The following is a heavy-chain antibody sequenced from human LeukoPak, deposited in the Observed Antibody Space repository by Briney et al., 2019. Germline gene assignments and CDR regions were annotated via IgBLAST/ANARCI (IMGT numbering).Heavy chain of an antibody. Sequence: GASVKVSCKASGYTFTSYGISWVRQAPGQGLEWMGWISAYNGNTNYAQKLQGRVTMTTDTSTSTAYMELRSLRSDDTAVYYCARVIVATNRGNYFHLLMDGRGKGTTVTVSS. J-gene: IGHJ6*03. CDR2: ISAYNGNT. CDR1: GYTFTSYG. V-gene: IGHV1-18*01. D-gene: IGHD5-12*01. CDR3: ARVIVATNRGNYFHLLMDG.